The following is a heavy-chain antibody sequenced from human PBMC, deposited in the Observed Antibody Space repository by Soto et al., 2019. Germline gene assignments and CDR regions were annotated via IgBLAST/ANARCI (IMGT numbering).Heavy chain of an antibody. D-gene: IGHD3-9*01. Sequence: QVQLQESGPGLVKPSETLSLTCTVSGGSISSYYWSWIRQPPGKGLEWIGDIYYSGSTNYNPSLKSRVTISVDTSKNQFSLKLSSVTAADTAVYYCARARYFDWLLFDYWGQGTLVTVSS. CDR3: ARARYFDWLLFDY. CDR1: GGSISSYY. CDR2: IYYSGST. J-gene: IGHJ4*02. V-gene: IGHV4-59*01.